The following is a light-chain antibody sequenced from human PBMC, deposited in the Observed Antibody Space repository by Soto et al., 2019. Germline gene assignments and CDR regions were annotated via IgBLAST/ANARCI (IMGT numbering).Light chain of an antibody. J-gene: IGKJ2*01. Sequence: IPMTQSPSSLSATVGDRVTITCRASRDVSSYLVWYQQKPGKAPELLIYAASTLQSRVPLRFSGSGSGTELTLTVSSLQHDDFAPNYYQQLTDYAQPFGQATQLEI. CDR2: AAS. CDR1: RDVSSY. CDR3: QQLTDYAQP. V-gene: IGKV1-9*01.